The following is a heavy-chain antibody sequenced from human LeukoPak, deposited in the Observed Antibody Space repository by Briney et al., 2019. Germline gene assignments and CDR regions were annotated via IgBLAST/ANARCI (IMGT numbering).Heavy chain of an antibody. CDR3: AKARRVGATFDY. CDR2: ISGSGGST. CDR1: AFTLSSYA. Sequence: QSGGSLRLSCAASAFTLSSYAMSWVRQTPGQGLEWVSAISGSGGSTYYADSVKGRYTISRDNSKNTLYLQMNSLRAEDTAVYYCAKARRVGATFDYWGQGTLVTVSS. D-gene: IGHD1-26*01. V-gene: IGHV3-23*01. J-gene: IGHJ4*02.